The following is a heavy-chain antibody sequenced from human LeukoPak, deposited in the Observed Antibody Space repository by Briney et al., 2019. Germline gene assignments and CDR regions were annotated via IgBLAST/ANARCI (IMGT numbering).Heavy chain of an antibody. D-gene: IGHD6-13*01. CDR3: ARAAIAAAGGIDY. CDR2: ISSSGSTI. V-gene: IGHV3-48*03. Sequence: PGGSLRLSCAASGFTFSSYEMNWVRQAPGKGMEWVSYISSSGSTIYYADSVKGRFTISRDNAKNSLYLQMNSLRADDTAVYYCARAAIAAAGGIDYWGQGTLVTVSS. J-gene: IGHJ4*02. CDR1: GFTFSSYE.